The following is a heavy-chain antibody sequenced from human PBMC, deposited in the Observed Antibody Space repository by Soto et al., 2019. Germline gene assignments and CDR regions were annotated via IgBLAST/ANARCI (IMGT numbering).Heavy chain of an antibody. Sequence: GGSLRLSCAASGFTFSSYAMSWIRQAPGKGLEWVSAISGSGGSTYYADSVKGRFTISRDNSKNTLYLQMNSLRAEDTAVYYCAKDRIVVPAAKTGYFDYWGQGTLVTVSS. J-gene: IGHJ4*02. CDR2: ISGSGGST. CDR1: GFTFSSYA. CDR3: AKDRIVVPAAKTGYFDY. V-gene: IGHV3-23*01. D-gene: IGHD2-2*01.